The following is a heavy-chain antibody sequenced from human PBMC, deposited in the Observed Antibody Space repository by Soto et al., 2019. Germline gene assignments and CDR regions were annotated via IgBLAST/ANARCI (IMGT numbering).Heavy chain of an antibody. CDR3: ARLRGYYDRSGLEDAFDI. Sequence: SETLSLTCAAYGGSISGYFWSWIHQPPGKGLEWIGGINHSGSTNYNPSLKSRVTISVDTSKSRISLKLSSVTAADTAVYYCARLRGYYDRSGLEDAFDIWGPGTTVTVSS. CDR2: INHSGST. V-gene: IGHV4-34*01. J-gene: IGHJ3*02. D-gene: IGHD3-22*01. CDR1: GGSISGYF.